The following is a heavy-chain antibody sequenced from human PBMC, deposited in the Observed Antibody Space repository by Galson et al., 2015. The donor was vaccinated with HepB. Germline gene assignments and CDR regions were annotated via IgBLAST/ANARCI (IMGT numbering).Heavy chain of an antibody. CDR2: ITGTGGST. V-gene: IGHV3-23*01. CDR3: VRDTNHAMDV. Sequence: SLRLSCAASGFTFSNYAMSWVRQAPGKGLQWVSAITGTGGSTYNADSVKGRFTISRDNSKNTLYLQMNSLRDDDTAVYYCVRDTNHAMDVWGQGTTVTVSS. CDR1: GFTFSNYA. J-gene: IGHJ6*02.